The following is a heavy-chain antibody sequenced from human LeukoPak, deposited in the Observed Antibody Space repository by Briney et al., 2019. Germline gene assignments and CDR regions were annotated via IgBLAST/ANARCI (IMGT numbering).Heavy chain of an antibody. Sequence: GGSLRLSCAASGFTFSAYAMNWVRQAPGKGLEWVSSIIGRGTSAYYADSVKGRFTISRDNSKNTLYLQMNSLRAEDTAVYYCARDFDLWGRGTLVTVSS. J-gene: IGHJ2*01. V-gene: IGHV3-23*01. CDR3: ARDFDL. CDR1: GFTFSAYA. CDR2: IIGRGTSA.